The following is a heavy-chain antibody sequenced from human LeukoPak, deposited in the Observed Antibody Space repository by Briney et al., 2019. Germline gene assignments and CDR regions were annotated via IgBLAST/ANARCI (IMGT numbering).Heavy chain of an antibody. CDR3: AREIDRTVIGPGI. V-gene: IGHV4-39*07. CDR2: IDYSGTT. CDR1: GGSISSSSYY. Sequence: SETLSLTCTVSGGSISSSSYYWGWIRQPPRNGLEWIGNIDYSGTTYYNPSLKSRVTISVDTSKNQLSLKLSSVTAADTAVYYCAREIDRTVIGPGIWGQGTMVTVSS. D-gene: IGHD3-22*01. J-gene: IGHJ3*02.